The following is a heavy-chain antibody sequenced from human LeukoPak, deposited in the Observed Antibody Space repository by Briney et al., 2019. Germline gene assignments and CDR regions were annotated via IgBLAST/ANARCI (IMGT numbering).Heavy chain of an antibody. V-gene: IGHV1-46*01. CDR3: ARDNSVGDTAWWFDP. CDR1: GYTFTSYG. CDR2: INPSGSST. J-gene: IGHJ5*02. D-gene: IGHD1-26*01. Sequence: ASVKVSCKASGYTFTSYGISWVRQAHGQGLEWMGLINPSGSSTSYAQKFQGRLSLTRDMSTSTDYMELSSLRSEDTAVYYCARDNSVGDTAWWFDPWGQGTLVTVSS.